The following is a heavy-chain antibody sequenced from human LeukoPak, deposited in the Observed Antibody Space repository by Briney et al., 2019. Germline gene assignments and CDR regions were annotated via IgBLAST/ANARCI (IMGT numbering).Heavy chain of an antibody. CDR1: GFTFTNYA. D-gene: IGHD3-9*01. J-gene: IGHJ4*02. CDR3: AQWGDFDVLTGYYVPDF. Sequence: QPGASLRLSCAASGFTFTNYAMSWVRQAPGKGLEWVSAITGSGANTYYADSVEGRFTISRDNSKNTLYLQMNSLRAEDTAVYYCAQWGDFDVLTGYYVPDFWGQGTLVTVSS. V-gene: IGHV3-23*01. CDR2: ITGSGANT.